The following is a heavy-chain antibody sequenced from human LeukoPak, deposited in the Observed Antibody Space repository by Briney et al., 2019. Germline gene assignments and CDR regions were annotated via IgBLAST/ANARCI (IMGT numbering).Heavy chain of an antibody. CDR3: ARGDIPLDY. CDR1: GFTFSSYG. D-gene: IGHD2-21*01. V-gene: IGHV3-30*03. CDR2: ISYDGSNK. J-gene: IGHJ4*02. Sequence: PGGSLRLSCAASGFTFSSYGMHWVRQAPGRGLEWVAVISYDGSNKYYADSVKGRFTISRDNSKNTLYLQMNSLRAEDTAIYYCARGDIPLDYWGQGTLVTVSS.